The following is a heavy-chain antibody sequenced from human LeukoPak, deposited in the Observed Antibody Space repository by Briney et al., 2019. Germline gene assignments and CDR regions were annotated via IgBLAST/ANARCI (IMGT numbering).Heavy chain of an antibody. V-gene: IGHV3-74*01. D-gene: IGHD3-22*01. CDR3: AGVFYDSSIDY. Sequence: GGSLRLSCAASGFTFSYYYMHWVRQVPGKGLVWVSYIESDGRTTSYADSVKGRFTISRDNAKNTVYLQMNSLRAEDTAVYYCAGVFYDSSIDYWGQGTLVTVSS. CDR1: GFTFSYYY. J-gene: IGHJ4*02. CDR2: IESDGRTT.